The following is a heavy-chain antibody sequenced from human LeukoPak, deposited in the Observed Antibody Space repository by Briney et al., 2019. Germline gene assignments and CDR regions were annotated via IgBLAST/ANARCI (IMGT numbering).Heavy chain of an antibody. CDR2: ISWNSGSI. J-gene: IGHJ4*02. V-gene: IGHV3-9*01. CDR3: AKASGYSYGPNDY. CDR1: GFTLDDYA. D-gene: IGHD5-18*01. Sequence: GGSLRLSCAASGFTLDDYAMHWVRQAPRKGLEWVSGISWNSGSIGYADSVKGRLTISRDNAKNSLYLQMNSLRAEDTALYYCAKASGYSYGPNDYWGQGTLVTVSS.